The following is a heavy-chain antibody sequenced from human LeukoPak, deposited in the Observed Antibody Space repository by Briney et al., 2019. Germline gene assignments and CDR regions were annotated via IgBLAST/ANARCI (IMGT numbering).Heavy chain of an antibody. CDR1: GGTFSSYA. Sequence: ASVKVSCKASGGTFSSYAISWVRQAPGQGLEWMGWINPNSGGTNYAQKFQGRVTMTRDTSISTAYMELSRLTPDDTAVYFCARDQSTSFSHSYNFDYWGQGTLVTVSS. CDR3: ARDQSTSFSHSYNFDY. D-gene: IGHD1-1*01. J-gene: IGHJ4*02. CDR2: INPNSGGT. V-gene: IGHV1-2*02.